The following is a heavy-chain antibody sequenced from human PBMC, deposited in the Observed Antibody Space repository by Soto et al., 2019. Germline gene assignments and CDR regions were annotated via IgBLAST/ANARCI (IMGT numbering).Heavy chain of an antibody. CDR3: AKRGGYAISFYDS. CDR2: LSGDGSRA. V-gene: IGHV3-23*01. D-gene: IGHD3-16*01. CDR1: GFNFGGYA. J-gene: IGHJ4*02. Sequence: KLLESGGQSIQPGGSLRLSCAGTGFNFGGYAMSWVRQAPGKGLEWVSTLSGDGSRAYYADSVRGRFTVSRDNSKSTLYLRMNSLRADDTAIYYCAKRGGYAISFYDSWGQGTLVTVSS.